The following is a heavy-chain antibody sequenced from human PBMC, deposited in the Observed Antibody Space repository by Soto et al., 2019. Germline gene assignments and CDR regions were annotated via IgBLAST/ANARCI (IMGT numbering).Heavy chain of an antibody. D-gene: IGHD3-10*01. CDR3: ARWIYSDWYFDL. V-gene: IGHV3-74*01. J-gene: IGHJ2*01. CDR1: GFTLRTYW. Sequence: EVQLVESGGGLVQPGGSLRLSCAASGFTLRTYWMHWVRQAPGKGLVWVSRINSDGSSTSYADSVKGRFTISRDNAKNTLYLHMNSLRAEDTAGYYCARWIYSDWYFDLWGRGTLVTVSS. CDR2: INSDGSST.